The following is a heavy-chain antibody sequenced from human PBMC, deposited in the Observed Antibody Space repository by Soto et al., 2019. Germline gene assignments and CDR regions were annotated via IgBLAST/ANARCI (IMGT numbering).Heavy chain of an antibody. D-gene: IGHD6-19*01. V-gene: IGHV1-24*01. J-gene: IGHJ6*02. CDR3: AIVDSSGWTHSYGMDV. Sequence: GASVKVSCKVSGYTLTELSMHWVRQAPGKGLEWMGGFDPEDGETIYAQKFQGRVTMTEDTSTDTAYMELSSLRSEDTAVYYCAIVDSSGWTHSYGMDVWGQGTTVTVSS. CDR2: FDPEDGET. CDR1: GYTLTELS.